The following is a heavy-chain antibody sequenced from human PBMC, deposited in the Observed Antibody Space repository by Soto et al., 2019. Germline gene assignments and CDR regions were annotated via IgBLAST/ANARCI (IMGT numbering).Heavy chain of an antibody. D-gene: IGHD5-18*01. CDR3: ARDLGSPAAMADYYYYGMDV. Sequence: ASVKVSCKASGYVFTGFYLHWVRQAPGQGLEWMGWIFPNSGATNYAQKFQGRVTMTRDTSISTAYMELSRLRSDDTAVYYCARDLGSPAAMADYYYYGMDVWGQGTTVTVSS. J-gene: IGHJ6*02. CDR1: GYVFTGFY. V-gene: IGHV1-2*02. CDR2: IFPNSGAT.